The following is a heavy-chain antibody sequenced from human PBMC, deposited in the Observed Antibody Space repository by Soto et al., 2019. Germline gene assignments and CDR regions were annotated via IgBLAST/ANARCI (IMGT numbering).Heavy chain of an antibody. D-gene: IGHD2-2*01. CDR2: INTEGDRT. CDR3: AREAGYCSTTSSYRRAFGT. Sequence: EVQLVESGGDLVQPGGSLRLSCAASGFTFTGHWMHWVRQVPGKGLVWVARINTEGDRTNYADSVKGRFTISRDSATNTGYLPMTGLGVDDTSVYFCAREAGYCSTTSSYRRAFGTWGQGTMVTVSS. V-gene: IGHV3-74*01. J-gene: IGHJ3*01. CDR1: GFTFTGHW.